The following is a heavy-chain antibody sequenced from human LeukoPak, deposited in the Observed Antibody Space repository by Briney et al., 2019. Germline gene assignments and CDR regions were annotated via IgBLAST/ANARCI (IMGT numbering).Heavy chain of an antibody. J-gene: IGHJ6*02. D-gene: IGHD2-8*01. CDR2: ISGSGGST. CDR1: GFTFSSYV. CDR3: AKRKVYAMGGYYYYGLDV. Sequence: QSGGSLRLSCAASGFTFSSYVMSWVRQAPGKGLEWVSAISGSGGSTYSADSVKGRFTISRDNSKYTLYLQMNSLRAEDTAVYYCAKRKVYAMGGYYYYGLDVWGQGTTATVSS. V-gene: IGHV3-23*01.